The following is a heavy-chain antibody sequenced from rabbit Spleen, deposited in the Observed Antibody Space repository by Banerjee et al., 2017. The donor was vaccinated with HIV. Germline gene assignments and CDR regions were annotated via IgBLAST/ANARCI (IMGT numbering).Heavy chain of an antibody. CDR2: IYAGSSGFT. Sequence: QEQLVESGGDLVKPGTSLTLTCTASGFSFSSSYYICWVRQAPGKGLECIACIYAGSSGFTYSATWATGRFTISKTSSTTVTLQMTSLTVADTATYFCARDTGTSFSSYGMDLWGPGTLVTVS. D-gene: IGHD7-1*01. J-gene: IGHJ6*01. CDR3: ARDTGTSFSSYGMDL. V-gene: IGHV1S45*01. CDR1: GFSFSSSYY.